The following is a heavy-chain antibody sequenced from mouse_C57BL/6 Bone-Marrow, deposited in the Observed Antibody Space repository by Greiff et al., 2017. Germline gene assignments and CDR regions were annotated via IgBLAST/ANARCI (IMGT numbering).Heavy chain of an antibody. J-gene: IGHJ4*01. D-gene: IGHD1-1*01. CDR1: GFTFSNYW. Sequence: EVHLVESGGGLVQPGGSMKLSCVASGFTFSNYWMNWVRQSPEKGLEWVAQIRLKSDNYATHYAETVKGRFTISRDDSKSSVYLQMNNLRAEDTGIYYCNCYGSSFYAMDYWGQGTSVTVSS. CDR2: IRLKSDNYAT. V-gene: IGHV6-3*01. CDR3: NCYGSSFYAMDY.